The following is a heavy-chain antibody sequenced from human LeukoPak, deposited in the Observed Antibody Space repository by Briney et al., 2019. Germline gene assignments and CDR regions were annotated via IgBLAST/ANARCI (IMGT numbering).Heavy chain of an antibody. CDR3: AREGEYRVVPAAIEYWYFDL. D-gene: IGHD2-2*01. CDR2: INPSGGST. Sequence: ASVKVSCKASGYTFTSYYMHWVRQAPGQGLEMMGIINPSGGSTSYAQKFQGRVTMTRDTSTSTVYMELSSLRSEDTAVYYCAREGEYRVVPAAIEYWYFDLWGRGTLVTVSS. V-gene: IGHV1-46*01. CDR1: GYTFTSYY. J-gene: IGHJ2*01.